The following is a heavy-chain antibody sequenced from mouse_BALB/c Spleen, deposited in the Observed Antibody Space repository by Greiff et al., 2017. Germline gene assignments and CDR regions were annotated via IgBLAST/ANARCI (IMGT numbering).Heavy chain of an antibody. CDR1: GFTFSSFG. Sequence: EVQVVESGGGLVQPGGSRKLSCAASGFTFSSFGMHWVRQAPEKGLEWVAYISSGSSTIYYADTVKGRFTISRDNPKNTLFLQMTSLRSEDTAMYYCARSNGLGDYWGQGTSVTVSS. CDR2: ISSGSSTI. V-gene: IGHV5-17*02. D-gene: IGHD4-1*01. CDR3: ARSNGLGDY. J-gene: IGHJ4*01.